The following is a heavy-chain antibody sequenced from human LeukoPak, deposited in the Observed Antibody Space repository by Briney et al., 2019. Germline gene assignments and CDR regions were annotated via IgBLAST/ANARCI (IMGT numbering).Heavy chain of an antibody. CDR2: MNPNSGNT. Sequence: ASVKVSCKASGYTFTSYDINWVRQATGQGLEWMGWMNPNSGNTGYAQKFRGRVTMTRNTSISTAYMELSSLRSEDTAVYYCFIAVAGRYFDDWGQGTLVTVSS. J-gene: IGHJ4*02. CDR3: FIAVAGRYFDD. V-gene: IGHV1-8*01. D-gene: IGHD6-19*01. CDR1: GYTFTSYD.